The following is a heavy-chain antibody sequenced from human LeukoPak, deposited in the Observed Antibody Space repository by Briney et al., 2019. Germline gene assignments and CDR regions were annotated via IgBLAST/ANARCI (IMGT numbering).Heavy chain of an antibody. J-gene: IGHJ5*02. CDR3: ARGGGYYDSSGYYVPIWFDP. CDR2: ISAYNGNT. Sequence: ASVKVSCKASGYTFTGYYMHWVRQAPGQGLEWMGWISAYNGNTNYAQKLQGRVTMTTDTPTSTAYMELRSLRSDDTAVYYCARGGGYYDSSGYYVPIWFDPWGQGTLVTVSS. V-gene: IGHV1-18*04. D-gene: IGHD3-22*01. CDR1: GYTFTGYY.